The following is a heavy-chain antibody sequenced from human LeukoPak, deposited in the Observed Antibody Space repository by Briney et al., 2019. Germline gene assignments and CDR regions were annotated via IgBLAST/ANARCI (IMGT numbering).Heavy chain of an antibody. D-gene: IGHD3-3*01. CDR1: GGSISSGSYY. CDR2: IYTSGST. V-gene: IGHV4-61*02. J-gene: IGHJ5*02. Sequence: PSQTLSLTCTVSGGSISSGSYYWSWIRQPAGKGLEWIGRIYTSGSTNYNPSLKSRATIPVDTSKNQFSLKLSSVTAADTAVYYCAREMDYDFWSGYYVDWFDPWGQGTLVTVSS. CDR3: AREMDYDFWSGYYVDWFDP.